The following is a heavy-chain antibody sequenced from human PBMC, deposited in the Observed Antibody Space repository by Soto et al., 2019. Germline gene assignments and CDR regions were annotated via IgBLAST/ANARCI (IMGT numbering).Heavy chain of an antibody. CDR2: ITPLFGTT. D-gene: IGHD1-20*01. J-gene: IGHJ1*01. Sequence: QVRLEQSGAEVKKPGSSVKVSCKASGGTFRSFAFSWVRQAPLYGLEWVGGITPLFGTTNYAEKLQGRLTITADESTSTVYMDLSSLTSEDSAVYFCFKDNGHASAFWGQGTLVTVSS. V-gene: IGHV1-69*01. CDR1: GGTFRSFA. CDR3: FKDNGHASAF.